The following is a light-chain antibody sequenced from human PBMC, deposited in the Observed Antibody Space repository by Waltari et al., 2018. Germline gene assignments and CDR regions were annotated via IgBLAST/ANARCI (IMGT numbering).Light chain of an antibody. V-gene: IGLV3-27*01. J-gene: IGLJ3*02. CDR1: VLAKKY. CDR3: YSAADNIRV. CDR2: EDT. Sequence: SFELTQPSSVSVSPGQTATISCSGDVLAKKYARWFQQKPGQAPVLVIYEDTKRPSRIPERFSGSSSGTMVTLTISGARLEDEADYYCYSAADNIRVFGGGTKLTVL.